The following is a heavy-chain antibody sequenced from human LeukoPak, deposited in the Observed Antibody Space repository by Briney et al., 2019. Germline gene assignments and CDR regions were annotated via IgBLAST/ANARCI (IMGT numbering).Heavy chain of an antibody. CDR3: ASGGYFDY. CDR2: INHSGST. CDR1: AGSFSGYY. Sequence: PSETLSLTCADYAGSFSGYYWSWIRQPPGKGLEWIGEINHSGSTNYNPSLKSRVTISVDTSKNQFSLKLSSVTAADTAVYYCASGGYFDYWGQGTLVTVSS. V-gene: IGHV4-34*01. J-gene: IGHJ4*02.